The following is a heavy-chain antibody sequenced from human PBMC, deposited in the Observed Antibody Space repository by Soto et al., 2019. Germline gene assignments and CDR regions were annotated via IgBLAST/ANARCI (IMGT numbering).Heavy chain of an antibody. CDR3: ARGSYSSGWYVDYYYYYMDV. CDR2: MNPNSGNT. V-gene: IGHV1-8*01. D-gene: IGHD6-19*01. Sequence: ASVKVSCKASGYTFTSYDINWVRQATGQGLEWTGWMNPNSGNTGYAQKFQGRVTMTRNTSISTAYMELSSLRSEDTAVYYCARGSYSSGWYVDYYYYYMDVWGKGTMVTVSS. J-gene: IGHJ6*03. CDR1: GYTFTSYD.